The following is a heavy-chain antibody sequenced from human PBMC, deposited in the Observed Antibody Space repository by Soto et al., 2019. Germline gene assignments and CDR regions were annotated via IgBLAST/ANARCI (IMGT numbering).Heavy chain of an antibody. Sequence: QVQLVQSGAEVKKPGSSVKVSCKASGGTFSSYSINWVRQAPGQGLEWMGEIIPIFGTANYAQKFQGRVTITADESTSTAYMELSSLRSDDTAAYYCARDGGRHSGGIDYWGQGTLVTVSS. V-gene: IGHV1-69*01. CDR2: IIPIFGTA. CDR3: ARDGGRHSGGIDY. CDR1: GGTFSSYS. D-gene: IGHD1-26*01. J-gene: IGHJ4*02.